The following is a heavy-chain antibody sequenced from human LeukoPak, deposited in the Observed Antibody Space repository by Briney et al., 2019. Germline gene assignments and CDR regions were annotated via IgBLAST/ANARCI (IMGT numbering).Heavy chain of an antibody. CDR2: ISYDGSSK. D-gene: IGHD2-2*01. CDR3: AKGPLRGTAAAIDY. CDR1: AFTFSSYA. Sequence: GGSLRLSCAASAFTFSSYAMYWVRQAPGKGLDWVAVISYDGSSKYYADSVKGRFTISRDISTDTLWLQMDSLRTEDTAVYYCAKGPLRGTAAAIDYWGQGTLVTVSS. V-gene: IGHV3-30-3*01. J-gene: IGHJ4*02.